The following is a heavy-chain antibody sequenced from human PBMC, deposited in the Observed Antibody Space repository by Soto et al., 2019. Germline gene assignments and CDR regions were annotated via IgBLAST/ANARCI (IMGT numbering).Heavy chain of an antibody. CDR3: ARAQGYSYGPVDY. D-gene: IGHD5-18*01. CDR1: GYTFTSYD. CDR2: MNPNSGNT. Sequence: GASVKVSCKASGYTFTSYDINWVRQATGQGLEWMGWMNPNSGNTGYAQKFQGRVTMTRNTSISTAYMELGSLRSEDTAVYYCARAQGYSYGPVDYWGQGTLVTVSS. V-gene: IGHV1-8*01. J-gene: IGHJ4*02.